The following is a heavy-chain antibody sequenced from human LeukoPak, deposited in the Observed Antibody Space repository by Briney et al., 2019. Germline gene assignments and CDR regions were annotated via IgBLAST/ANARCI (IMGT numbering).Heavy chain of an antibody. Sequence: GASVKVSCKASGYTFTSYGISWVRQAPGQGLEWMGWINPNSGGTNYAQKFQGRVTMTRDTSISTAYMELSRLRSDDTAVYYCARGPYWQPLDYWGQGTLVTVSS. D-gene: IGHD2-15*01. CDR2: INPNSGGT. J-gene: IGHJ4*02. CDR3: ARGPYWQPLDY. CDR1: GYTFTSYG. V-gene: IGHV1-2*02.